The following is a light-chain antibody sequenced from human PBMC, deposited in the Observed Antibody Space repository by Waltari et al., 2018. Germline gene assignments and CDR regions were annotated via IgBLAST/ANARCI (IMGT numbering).Light chain of an antibody. Sequence: DIVMTQSPLSLPVTPGEPASISCRSSQSLLHSNGYNYLDWCLQKPGQSPQLLIYLGSNRASGVPDRFSGSASGTDFTLKISRVEAEDVGVYYCMQGRQTPLTFGGGTKVEIK. CDR2: LGS. V-gene: IGKV2-28*01. J-gene: IGKJ4*01. CDR3: MQGRQTPLT. CDR1: QSLLHSNGYNY.